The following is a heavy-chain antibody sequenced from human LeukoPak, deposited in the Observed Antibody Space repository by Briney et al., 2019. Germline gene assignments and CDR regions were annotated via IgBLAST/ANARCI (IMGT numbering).Heavy chain of an antibody. CDR1: GGSISSSSYY. CDR3: ARMSIAARRVFDY. V-gene: IGHV4-39*07. CDR2: IYYSGST. Sequence: SETLSLTCTVSGGSISSSSYYWGWIRQPPGKGLEWIGSIYYSGSTYYNPSLKSRVTISVDTSKNQFSLKLSSVTAADTAVYYCARMSIAARRVFDYWGQGTLVTVSS. D-gene: IGHD6-6*01. J-gene: IGHJ4*02.